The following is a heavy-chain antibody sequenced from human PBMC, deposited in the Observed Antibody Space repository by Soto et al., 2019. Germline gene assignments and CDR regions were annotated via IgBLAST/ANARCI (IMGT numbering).Heavy chain of an antibody. CDR2: IYYSGST. Sequence: QLQLQESGPGLVKPSETLSLTCTVSGGSISSSSYYWGWIRQPPGKGLEWIGSIYYSGSTYYNPSLKSRVTISVDTSKNQFSLKLSSVTAADTAVYYCARQEITMVRGVITVFDYWGQGTLVTVSS. CDR3: ARQEITMVRGVITVFDY. V-gene: IGHV4-39*01. CDR1: GGSISSSSYY. J-gene: IGHJ4*02. D-gene: IGHD3-10*01.